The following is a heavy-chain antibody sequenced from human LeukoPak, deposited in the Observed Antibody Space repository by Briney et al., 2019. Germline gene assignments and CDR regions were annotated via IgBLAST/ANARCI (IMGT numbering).Heavy chain of an antibody. V-gene: IGHV3-7*05. CDR2: IKQDGSEK. Sequence: GGSLRLSCAASGFTFSSYGMSWVRQAPGKGLEWVANIKQDGSEKYYVDSVKGRFTISRDNAKNSLYLQMNSLRAEDTAVYYCASDANWGQGTLVTVSS. CDR3: ASDAN. J-gene: IGHJ4*02. CDR1: GFTFSSYG.